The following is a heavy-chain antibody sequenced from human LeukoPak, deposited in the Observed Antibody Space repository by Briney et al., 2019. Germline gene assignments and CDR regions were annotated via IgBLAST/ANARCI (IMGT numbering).Heavy chain of an antibody. J-gene: IGHJ4*02. CDR2: MNPNSGNT. Sequence: GASVKVSCKASGYTFTSYDINWVRQATGQGLEWMGWMNPNSGNTGYAQKFQGRVTITRNTSISTAYMELRSLRSDDTAVYYCARGVSSGYYYTFDYWGQGTLVTVSS. CDR3: ARGVSSGYYYTFDY. D-gene: IGHD3-22*01. CDR1: GYTFTSYD. V-gene: IGHV1-8*03.